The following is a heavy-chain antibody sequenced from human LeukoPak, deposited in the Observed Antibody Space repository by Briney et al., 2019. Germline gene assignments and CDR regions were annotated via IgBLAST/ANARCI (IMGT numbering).Heavy chain of an antibody. CDR3: AKVPNYYGSSFDY. CDR2: IYSGGST. CDR1: GFTFRSYG. Sequence: GGSLRLSCAASGFTFRSYGMHWVRQAPGKGLEWVSVIYSGGSTYYADSVKGRFTISRDNSKNTLYLQMNSLRAEDTAVYYCAKVPNYYGSSFDYWGQGTLVTVSS. J-gene: IGHJ4*02. D-gene: IGHD3-10*01. V-gene: IGHV3-NL1*01.